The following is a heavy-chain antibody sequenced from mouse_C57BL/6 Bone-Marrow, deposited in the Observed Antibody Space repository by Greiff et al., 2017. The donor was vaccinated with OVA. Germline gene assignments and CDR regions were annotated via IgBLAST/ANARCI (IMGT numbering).Heavy chain of an antibody. J-gene: IGHJ2*01. CDR2: IHPNSGST. D-gene: IGHD2-3*01. CDR1: GYTFTSYW. V-gene: IGHV1-64*01. CDR3: ARWLLQDY. Sequence: QVHVKQSGAELVKPGASVKLSCKASGYTFTSYWMHWVKQRPGQGLEWIGMIHPNSGSTNYNEKFKSKATLTVDKSSSTAYMQLSSLTSEDSAVYYCARWLLQDYWGQGTTLTVSS.